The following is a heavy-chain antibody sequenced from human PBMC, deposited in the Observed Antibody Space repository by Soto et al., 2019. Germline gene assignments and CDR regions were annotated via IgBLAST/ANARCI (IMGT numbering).Heavy chain of an antibody. CDR3: ARVHSYSSSWHHYYYYGMDV. J-gene: IGHJ6*02. CDR1: GGSISSYY. D-gene: IGHD6-13*01. Sequence: QVQLQESGPGLVKPSETLSLTCTVSGGSISSYYWSWIRQPPGKGLEWIGYIYYSGSTNYNPSLKSRVTISVDTSKNQFSLKLSSVTAADTAVYYCARVHSYSSSWHHYYYYGMDVWGQGTTVTVSS. CDR2: IYYSGST. V-gene: IGHV4-59*01.